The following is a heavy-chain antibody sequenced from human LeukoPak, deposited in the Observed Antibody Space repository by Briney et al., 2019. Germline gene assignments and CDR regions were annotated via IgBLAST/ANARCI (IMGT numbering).Heavy chain of an antibody. J-gene: IGHJ4*02. CDR1: GYDFTSHW. Sequence: GESLKISCKGSGYDFTSHWIGWVRQRPGKGLEWMGIIYPGDSDTRYSPSLQAHVTFSADKSISTAYLEWSSLKASDAAMYYCARRMTLRGLYYYFDYWGQGTLVTVSS. D-gene: IGHD1-26*01. CDR3: ARRMTLRGLYYYFDY. V-gene: IGHV5-51*01. CDR2: IYPGDSDT.